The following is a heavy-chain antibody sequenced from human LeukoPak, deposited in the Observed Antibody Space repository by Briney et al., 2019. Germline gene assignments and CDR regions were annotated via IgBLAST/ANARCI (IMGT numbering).Heavy chain of an antibody. CDR1: GFTFSSYA. V-gene: IGHV3-23*01. CDR3: AKDSIAVAGRRGGFDY. J-gene: IGHJ4*01. Sequence: GGSLRLSCAASGFTFSSYAMSWVRQAPGKGLELVSDISASGGSTYYADSVKGRFIISRDKSKNMLYLQMNSLRAEDTAVYYCAKDSIAVAGRRGGFDYWGQGTLVTVSS. CDR2: ISASGGST. D-gene: IGHD6-19*01.